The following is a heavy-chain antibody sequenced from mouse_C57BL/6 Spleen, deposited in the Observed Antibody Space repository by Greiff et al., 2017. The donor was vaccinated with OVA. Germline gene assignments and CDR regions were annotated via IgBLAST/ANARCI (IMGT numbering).Heavy chain of an antibody. D-gene: IGHD1-1*02. Sequence: QVQLQQPGAELVRPGSSVKLSCKASGYTFTSYWMDWVKQRPGQGLEWIGNIYPSDSETHYNQKFKDKATLTVDKSSITAYMQLSSLTSEDSAVYYCARRLCDYYAMDYWGQGTSVTVSS. V-gene: IGHV1-61*01. J-gene: IGHJ4*01. CDR2: IYPSDSET. CDR3: ARRLCDYYAMDY. CDR1: GYTFTSYW.